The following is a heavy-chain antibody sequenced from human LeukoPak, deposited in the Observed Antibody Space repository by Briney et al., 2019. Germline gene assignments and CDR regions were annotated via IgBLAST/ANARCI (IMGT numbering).Heavy chain of an antibody. J-gene: IGHJ4*02. D-gene: IGHD3-16*02. CDR1: GFTFSDYY. V-gene: IGHV3-11*04. CDR3: ARNMITFGEVIVLAHDY. CDR2: IRGSGSTI. Sequence: GGSLRLSCAGSGFTFSDYYMSWIRQAPGKGLEWLSYIRGSGSTIYYADSVRGRFTISRDNAKNSLYLQMNSLRAEDTAVYYCARNMITFGEVIVLAHDYWGQGTLVTVSS.